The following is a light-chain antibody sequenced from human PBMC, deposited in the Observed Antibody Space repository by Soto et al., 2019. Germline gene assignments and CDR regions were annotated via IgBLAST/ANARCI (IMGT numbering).Light chain of an antibody. J-gene: IGLJ3*02. Sequence: QSVLTQPPSASGTPGQKVTSSCSGASSNIGNNFVSWYQQVPGTAPKLLIYSDDQRPSGVPDRVSGSKSGTSASLAISGLRSEDEADYYCSTWDASLSGRVFGGGTKVTVL. CDR1: SSNIGNNF. CDR3: STWDASLSGRV. V-gene: IGLV1-47*02. CDR2: SDD.